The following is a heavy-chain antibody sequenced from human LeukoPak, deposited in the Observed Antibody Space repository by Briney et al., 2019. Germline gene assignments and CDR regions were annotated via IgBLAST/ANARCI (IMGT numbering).Heavy chain of an antibody. D-gene: IGHD6-13*01. V-gene: IGHV4-34*01. CDR3: ARGRGGIAAAAPWY. Sequence: SETLSLTCAVYGGSFSGYYWSWIRQPPGKGLEWIGEINHSGSTNYNPSLKSRVTISVDTSKNQFSLKLSSVTAADTAVYYCARGRGGIAAAAPWYWGQGTLVTVSS. CDR1: GGSFSGYY. J-gene: IGHJ4*02. CDR2: INHSGST.